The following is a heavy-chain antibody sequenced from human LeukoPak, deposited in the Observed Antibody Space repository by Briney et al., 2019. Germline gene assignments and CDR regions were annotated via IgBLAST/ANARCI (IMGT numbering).Heavy chain of an antibody. V-gene: IGHV3-74*01. Sequence: GGSLRLSCAASGLTFSSHWMHWVRQAPGKGLVWVSRISPTGSTTSYADSVKGRFTVSRDNAKNTLYLQVNNLRAEDTAVYYCARDGLRRGDAFDIWGQGTMVTVSS. CDR1: GLTFSSHW. CDR2: ISPTGSTT. CDR3: ARDGLRRGDAFDI. J-gene: IGHJ3*02.